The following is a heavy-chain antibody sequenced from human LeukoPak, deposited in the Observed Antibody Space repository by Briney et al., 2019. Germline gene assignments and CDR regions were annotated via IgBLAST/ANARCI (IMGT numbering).Heavy chain of an antibody. V-gene: IGHV1-46*01. J-gene: IGHJ4*02. Sequence: ASVKVSCKASGYTFTSYYMHWVRQAPGQGLEWMGIINPSGGSTSYAQKFQGRVTMTRDTSTSTVYMELSSLRSEDTAVYYCARPSRQRSYGDYDYFDYWGQGTLVTVSS. D-gene: IGHD4-17*01. CDR2: INPSGGST. CDR3: ARPSRQRSYGDYDYFDY. CDR1: GYTFTSYY.